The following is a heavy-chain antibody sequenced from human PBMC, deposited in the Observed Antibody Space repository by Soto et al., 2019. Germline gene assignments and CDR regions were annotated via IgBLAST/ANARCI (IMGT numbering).Heavy chain of an antibody. V-gene: IGHV5-51*01. D-gene: IGHD5-18*01. J-gene: IGHJ4*02. CDR3: ARLRGLTAMVPYYFDY. CDR1: VYKVSTWHNFTSYW. CDR2: IYPGDSDT. Sequence: VEALKISCMGSVYKVSTWHNFTSYWIAWVRQMPGEGLGWMGIIYPGDSDTRYSPSFQGQVTISADKSISTAYLQWSSLKASDTAMYYCARLRGLTAMVPYYFDYWGQGTLVTVSS.